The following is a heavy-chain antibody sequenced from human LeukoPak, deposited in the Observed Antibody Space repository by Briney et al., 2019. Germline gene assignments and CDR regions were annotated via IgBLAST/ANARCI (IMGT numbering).Heavy chain of an antibody. D-gene: IGHD6-13*01. V-gene: IGHV3-23*01. Sequence: GGSLRLSCAASGFTFSSYAMSWVRQAPGKGLEWVSAISGSGGSTYYADSVKGRFTISRDNSKNTLYLQMNSLRAEDTAVYYCAKTRFQGYSSSWYVGYYFDYWGQGTLVTVSS. CDR1: GFTFSSYA. CDR2: ISGSGGST. J-gene: IGHJ4*02. CDR3: AKTRFQGYSSSWYVGYYFDY.